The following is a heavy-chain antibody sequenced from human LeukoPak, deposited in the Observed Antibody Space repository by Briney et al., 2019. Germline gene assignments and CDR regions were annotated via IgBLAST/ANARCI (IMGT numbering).Heavy chain of an antibody. D-gene: IGHD3-22*01. V-gene: IGHV3-23*01. CDR1: GFTFSNYG. CDR3: AKDRGTITMIVVVAVWGPSHFFDY. Sequence: GGSLRLSCAASGFTFSNYGLHWVRQAPGKGLEWVSHISDSGRSTYYADSVKGRFTISRDNSKSTLYLQMNSLRAEDTAAYYCAKDRGTITMIVVVAVWGPSHFFDYWGQGTLVTVSS. CDR2: ISDSGRST. J-gene: IGHJ4*02.